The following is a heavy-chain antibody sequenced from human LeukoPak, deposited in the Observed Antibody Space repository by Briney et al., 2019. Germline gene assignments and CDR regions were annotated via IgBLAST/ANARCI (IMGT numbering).Heavy chain of an antibody. Sequence: ASVKVSCKASGGTFSSYAISWVRQAPGQGLEWMGGIIPIFGTANYAQKSQGRVTITADESTSTAYMELSSLRSEDTAVYYCARDVRGVKRAGSPYYFDYWGQGTLVTVSS. CDR3: ARDVRGVKRAGSPYYFDY. CDR2: IIPIFGTA. V-gene: IGHV1-69*13. J-gene: IGHJ4*02. D-gene: IGHD1-14*01. CDR1: GGTFSSYA.